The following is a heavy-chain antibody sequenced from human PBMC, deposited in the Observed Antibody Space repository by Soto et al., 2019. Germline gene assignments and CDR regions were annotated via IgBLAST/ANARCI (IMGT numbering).Heavy chain of an antibody. Sequence: PSETLSLTCAVYGGSFSGYYWSWIRQPPGKGLEWIGEINHSGSTNYNPSLKSRVTISVDTSKNQFSLKLSSVTAADTAVYYCARGARGSYIVVVVAATRTYGMDVWGQGTTVTVSS. V-gene: IGHV4-34*01. J-gene: IGHJ6*02. D-gene: IGHD2-15*01. CDR2: INHSGST. CDR1: GGSFSGYY. CDR3: ARGARGSYIVVVVAATRTYGMDV.